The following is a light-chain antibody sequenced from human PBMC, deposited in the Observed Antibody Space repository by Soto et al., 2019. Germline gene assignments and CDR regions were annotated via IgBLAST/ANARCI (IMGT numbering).Light chain of an antibody. J-gene: IGKJ1*01. V-gene: IGKV1-5*01. CDR1: QSVNTW. CDR3: QEYNSAWR. Sequence: DIQMTQSPSTLSASVGDRGTIACRAGQSVNTWLAWYQKKPGKAPKLLIYDASNLQGGVPSRFSGSGSGTEFTLTISSLQPDDFATYYCQEYNSAWRFGQGTKV. CDR2: DAS.